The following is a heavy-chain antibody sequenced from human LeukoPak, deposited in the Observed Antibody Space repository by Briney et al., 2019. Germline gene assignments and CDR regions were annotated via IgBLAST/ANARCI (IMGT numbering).Heavy chain of an antibody. D-gene: IGHD6-19*01. CDR2: ISSSGSTI. V-gene: IGHV3-48*03. J-gene: IGHJ6*03. Sequence: GGSLRLSCAASGFTFSSYEMNWVRQAPGKGLEWVSYISSSGSTIYYADSVKGRFTISRDNAKNSLYLQMNSLRAEDTAVYYCARAYSSGWYYMDVWGKGTTVTVPS. CDR1: GFTFSSYE. CDR3: ARAYSSGWYYMDV.